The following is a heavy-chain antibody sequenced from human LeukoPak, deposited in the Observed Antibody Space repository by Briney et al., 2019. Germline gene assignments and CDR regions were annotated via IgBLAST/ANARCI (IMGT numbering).Heavy chain of an antibody. J-gene: IGHJ3*02. CDR3: ATSGGDRSADAFYI. CDR1: GFTVSSNY. Sequence: PGGSLRLSCAASGFTVSSNYMSWVRQAPGKGLERVTLLYSGSNTFYAASVKGRFTISIDNSKNTMYLQMNSLRAEDTAVYYCATSGGDRSADAFYIWGQGTMLTVSS. CDR2: LYSGSNT. D-gene: IGHD3-10*01. V-gene: IGHV3-53*01.